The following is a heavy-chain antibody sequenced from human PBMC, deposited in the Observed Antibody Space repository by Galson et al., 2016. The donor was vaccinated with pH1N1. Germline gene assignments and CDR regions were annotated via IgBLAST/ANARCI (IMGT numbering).Heavy chain of an antibody. V-gene: IGHV3-7*01. Sequence: SLRLSCAASKFTFSQYWMSWVRQAPGKGLEWVANIKLDGTKKYCVDSVRGRFTISRDNAKNSLFLQMDSLRAEDTAVYYCARSLQYYDPYYLDYWGQGTLVSVSS. J-gene: IGHJ4*02. CDR3: ARSLQYYDPYYLDY. D-gene: IGHD3-22*01. CDR2: IKLDGTKK. CDR1: KFTFSQYW.